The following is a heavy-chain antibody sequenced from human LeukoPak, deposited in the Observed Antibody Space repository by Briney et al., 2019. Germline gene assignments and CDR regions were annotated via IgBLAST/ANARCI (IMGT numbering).Heavy chain of an antibody. CDR1: GFTFSSYW. CDR3: ARKAGYDAFDI. Sequence: GGGLVQPGGSLRLSCAGSGFTFSSYWMSWVRQAPGKGLEWLSSIGRSNNYKSYAGSVTGRFTVSRDNAKNSLSLQMNRLKAEDTAVYYCARKAGYDAFDIWGRGTVVTVSS. J-gene: IGHJ3*02. D-gene: IGHD5-12*01. CDR2: IGRSNNYK. V-gene: IGHV3-21*01.